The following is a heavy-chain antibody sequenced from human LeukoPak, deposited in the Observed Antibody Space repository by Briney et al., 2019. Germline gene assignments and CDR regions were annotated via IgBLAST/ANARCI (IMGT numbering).Heavy chain of an antibody. CDR1: GFTFSSYG. CDR2: IRYDGSNK. V-gene: IGHV3-30*02. Sequence: PGGSLRLSCAASGFTFSSYGMYWVRQAPGKGLEWVAFIRYDGSNKYYADSVKGRFTISRDDSKNTLYLQMNSLRAEGTAVYYCARAHYYDSNDYSGGDYWGQGTLVTVSS. J-gene: IGHJ4*02. CDR3: ARAHYYDSNDYSGGDY. D-gene: IGHD3-22*01.